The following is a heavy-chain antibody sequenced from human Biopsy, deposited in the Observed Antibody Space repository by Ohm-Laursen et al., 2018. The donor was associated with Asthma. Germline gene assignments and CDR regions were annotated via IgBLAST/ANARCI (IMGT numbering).Heavy chain of an antibody. CDR1: GYTFNSAG. V-gene: IGHV1-18*01. CDR3: ARAVDYSHYYGIDV. J-gene: IGHJ6*02. Sequence: GASVKVSCKTSGYTFNSAGTTWVRQAPGQGLEWMGWISVYNGNTKVAQKLQDRVTMITDTSTSTAYMELRSQRSDDTAVYFCARAVDYSHYYGIDVWGQGTTVTVS. CDR2: ISVYNGNT. D-gene: IGHD3-10*01.